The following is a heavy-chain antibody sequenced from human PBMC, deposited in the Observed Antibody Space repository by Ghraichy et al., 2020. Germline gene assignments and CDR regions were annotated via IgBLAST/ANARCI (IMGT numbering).Heavy chain of an antibody. Sequence: GGSLRLSCAASGFTFSNYAMSWVRQAPGKGLEWVSVISYSGSTTYYADSVKGRFTISRDNSKNTLYLQVNSLRADDTAVYYCAKGGRYMASPTDKYGMDVWGKGTTVTVSS. J-gene: IGHJ6*04. CDR3: AKGGRYMASPTDKYGMDV. CDR1: GFTFSNYA. V-gene: IGHV3-23*01. CDR2: ISYSGSTT. D-gene: IGHD3-9*01.